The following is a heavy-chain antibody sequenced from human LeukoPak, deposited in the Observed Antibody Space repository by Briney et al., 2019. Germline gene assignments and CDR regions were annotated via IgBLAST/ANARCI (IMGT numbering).Heavy chain of an antibody. D-gene: IGHD4-17*01. CDR3: ATSLADYGDYSPGGY. J-gene: IGHJ4*02. Sequence: GASVKVSCKVSGYTLTELSMHWVRQAPGKGLEWMGGFDPEDGETIYAQKFQGRVTMTEDTSTDTAYMELSSLRSEDTAVYYCATSLADYGDYSPGGYWGQGTLVTVSS. CDR1: GYTLTELS. V-gene: IGHV1-24*01. CDR2: FDPEDGET.